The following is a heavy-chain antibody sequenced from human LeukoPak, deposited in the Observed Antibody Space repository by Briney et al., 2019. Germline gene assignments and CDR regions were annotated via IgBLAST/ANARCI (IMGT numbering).Heavy chain of an antibody. D-gene: IGHD3-3*01. V-gene: IGHV3-43*02. CDR1: GFTFDDYA. CDR3: AKVRSPRYYDFWSGYYGPDYYYMDV. Sequence: AGGSLRLSCAASGFTFDDYAMHWVRQAPGKGLEWVSLISGDGGSTYYADSVKGRFTISRDNSKNSLYLQMNSLGTEDTALYYYAKVRSPRYYDFWSGYYGPDYYYMDVWGKGTTVTVSS. J-gene: IGHJ6*03. CDR2: ISGDGGST.